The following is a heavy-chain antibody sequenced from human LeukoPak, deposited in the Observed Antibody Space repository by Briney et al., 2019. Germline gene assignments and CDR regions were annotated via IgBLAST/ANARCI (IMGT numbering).Heavy chain of an antibody. J-gene: IGHJ4*02. CDR3: ARGYSSSWYYFDY. CDR1: GGSINNYY. CDR2: IHYSGST. Sequence: SETLSLTCTVSGGSINNYYWSWIRQPPGKGLEWIGYIHYSGSTNYNPSLKSQATISVDTSKSQFSLKLSSVTAADTAIYYCARGYSSSWYYFDYGGQGTLGTVSS. D-gene: IGHD6-13*01. V-gene: IGHV4-59*08.